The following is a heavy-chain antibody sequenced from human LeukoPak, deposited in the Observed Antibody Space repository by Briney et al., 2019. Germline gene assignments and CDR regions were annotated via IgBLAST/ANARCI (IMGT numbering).Heavy chain of an antibody. CDR2: IKQDGSEK. D-gene: IGHD3-22*01. Sequence: GGSLRLSCAASGFTFSSYWMSWVRQAPGKGLEWVANIKQDGSEKYYVDSVKGRFTISRDNAKNSLYLQMSSLRGEDTAVYYCARGSYFDSSGYLNYWGQGTLVTVSS. CDR1: GFTFSSYW. CDR3: ARGSYFDSSGYLNY. V-gene: IGHV3-7*01. J-gene: IGHJ4*02.